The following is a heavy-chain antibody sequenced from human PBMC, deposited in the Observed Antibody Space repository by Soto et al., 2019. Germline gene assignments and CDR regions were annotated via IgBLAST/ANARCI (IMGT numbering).Heavy chain of an antibody. CDR1: GGSISSGGYY. D-gene: IGHD2-2*02. CDR2: IYYSGST. J-gene: IGHJ4*02. Sequence: SETLSLTCTVSGGSISSGGYYWSWIRQHPGKGLEWIGYIYYSGSTYYNPSLKSRVTISVDTSKNQFSLKLSSVTAADTAVYYCARIRKTQLLYVDYWGQGTLVTVSS. CDR3: ARIRKTQLLYVDY. V-gene: IGHV4-31*03.